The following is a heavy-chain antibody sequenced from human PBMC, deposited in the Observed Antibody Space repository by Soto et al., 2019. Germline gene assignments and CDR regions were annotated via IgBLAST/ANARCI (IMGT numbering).Heavy chain of an antibody. CDR3: ARDGEGKDAFDI. CDR1: GGSISSYY. D-gene: IGHD7-27*01. J-gene: IGHJ3*02. Sequence: SETLSLTCTVSGGSISSYYWSWIRQPPGKGLEWIGYIYYSGSTNYNPSLKSRVTISVDTSKNQFSLKLSSVTAADTAVYYCARDGEGKDAFDIWGQGTMVNVSS. V-gene: IGHV4-59*01. CDR2: IYYSGST.